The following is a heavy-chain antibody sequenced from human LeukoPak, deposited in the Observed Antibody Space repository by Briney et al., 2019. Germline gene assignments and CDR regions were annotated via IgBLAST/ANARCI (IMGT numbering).Heavy chain of an antibody. D-gene: IGHD1-26*01. J-gene: IGHJ5*02. CDR3: ARGSPYAWELQQS. CDR2: MDHTGAT. CDR1: DASLSGLR. Sequence: SETLSLTCGVFDASLSGLRWSWIRQPPGKGLEWIGEMDHTGATTYNPSLKSRLTMSVDTSKSRFSLQLSSVTAADTGVYYCARGSPYAWELQQSWGQGTLVTVSS. V-gene: IGHV4-34*01.